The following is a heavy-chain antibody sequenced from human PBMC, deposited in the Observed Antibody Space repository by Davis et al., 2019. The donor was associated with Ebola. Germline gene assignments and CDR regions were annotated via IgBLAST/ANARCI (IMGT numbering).Heavy chain of an antibody. CDR3: TSTTVTVDY. J-gene: IGHJ4*02. CDR2: IRSKANSYAT. CDR1: GFTSSSYW. Sequence: GESLKISCVASGFTSSSYWMHWVRQASGKGLEWVGRIRSKANSYATAYAASVKGRFTISRDDSKNTAYLQMNSLKTEDTAVYYCTSTTVTVDYWGQGTLVTVSS. D-gene: IGHD4-17*01. V-gene: IGHV3-73*01.